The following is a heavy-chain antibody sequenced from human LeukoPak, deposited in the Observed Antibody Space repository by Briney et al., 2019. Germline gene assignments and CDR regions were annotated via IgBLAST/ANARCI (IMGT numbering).Heavy chain of an antibody. J-gene: IGHJ4*02. Sequence: AASVKVSCKASGYTFTSYGFSWVRQAPGQGLEWMGWISAYNGNTNYAQKLQGRVTMTTDTSTSTAYMGLRSLRSDDTAVYYCARDVYYDSRGGGYWGQGTLVTVSS. CDR1: GYTFTSYG. CDR2: ISAYNGNT. D-gene: IGHD3-22*01. CDR3: ARDVYYDSRGGGY. V-gene: IGHV1-18*01.